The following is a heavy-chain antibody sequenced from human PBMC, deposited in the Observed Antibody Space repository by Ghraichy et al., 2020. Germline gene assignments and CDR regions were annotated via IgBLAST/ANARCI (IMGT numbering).Heavy chain of an antibody. Sequence: GGSLRLSCAASGFTFSTYSMNWVRQAPGKGLEWVSYISSSSSTIYYADSVKGRFTISRDNAKKSLYLQMNSLRDEDTAVYYCASAWGFVYYYYMDVWGKGTTVTVSS. CDR1: GFTFSTYS. CDR2: ISSSSSTI. J-gene: IGHJ6*03. V-gene: IGHV3-48*02. D-gene: IGHD7-27*01. CDR3: ASAWGFVYYYYMDV.